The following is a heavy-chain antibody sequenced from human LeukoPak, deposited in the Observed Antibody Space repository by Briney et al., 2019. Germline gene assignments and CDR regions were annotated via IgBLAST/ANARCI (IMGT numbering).Heavy chain of an antibody. CDR2: IYYSGST. CDR3: ARLLYSSGWYSYFDY. V-gene: IGHV4-59*01. Sequence: SETLSLICTVSGGSISSYYWSWIRQPPGKGLEWIGYIYYSGSTNYNPSLKSRVTISVDTSKNQFSLKLSSVTAADTAVYYCARLLYSSGWYSYFDYWGQGTLVTVSS. J-gene: IGHJ4*02. CDR1: GGSISSYY. D-gene: IGHD6-19*01.